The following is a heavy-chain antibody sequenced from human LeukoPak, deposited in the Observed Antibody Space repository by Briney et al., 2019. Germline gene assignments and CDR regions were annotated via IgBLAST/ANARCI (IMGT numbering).Heavy chain of an antibody. Sequence: GGSLRLSCAASGFTFSNYNMNWVRQAPGKGLEWVSSISSSSSYIYYADSMKGRFTISRDNAKHSLYLQMDSLTAEDTAVYFCSRSVMIETTTRAFDIWGQGTMVTVSS. V-gene: IGHV3-21*01. CDR3: SRSVMIETTTRAFDI. CDR1: GFTFSNYN. D-gene: IGHD2-15*01. CDR2: ISSSSSYI. J-gene: IGHJ3*02.